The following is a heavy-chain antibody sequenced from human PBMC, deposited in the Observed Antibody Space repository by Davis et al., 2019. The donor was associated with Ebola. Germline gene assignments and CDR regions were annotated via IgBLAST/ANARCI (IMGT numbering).Heavy chain of an antibody. V-gene: IGHV1-46*01. CDR3: ARETMVQGVMIHNWFDP. D-gene: IGHD3-10*01. Sequence: ASVKVSCKASGYTFTSYYMHWVRQAPGQGLEWMGIINPSGGSTSYAQKFQGRVTMTRDTSTSTVYMELSSLRSEDTAVYYCARETMVQGVMIHNWFDPWGQGTLVTVSS. CDR2: INPSGGST. J-gene: IGHJ5*02. CDR1: GYTFTSYY.